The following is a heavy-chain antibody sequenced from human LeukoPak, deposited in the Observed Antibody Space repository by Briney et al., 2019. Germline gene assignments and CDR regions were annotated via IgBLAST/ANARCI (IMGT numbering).Heavy chain of an antibody. Sequence: SETLSLTCTVSGDSITNYYWNWIRQPPGKGLEWIGYIYYSGNTNYNPSLKSRVAISLDTSKNQFSLKLNSMTAADTAVYYCARSRGGFGDYGSWFDPWGQGTLVTVSS. D-gene: IGHD4-17*01. V-gene: IGHV4-59*01. CDR1: GDSITNYY. CDR3: ARSRGGFGDYGSWFDP. CDR2: IYYSGNT. J-gene: IGHJ5*02.